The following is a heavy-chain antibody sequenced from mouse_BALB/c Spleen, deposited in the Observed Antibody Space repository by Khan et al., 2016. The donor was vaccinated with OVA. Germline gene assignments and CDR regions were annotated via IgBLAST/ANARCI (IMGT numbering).Heavy chain of an antibody. CDR1: GYTFTYYV. Sequence: QVQLKESGPELVKPGASVKMSCKASGYTFTYYVITWVKQRTGQGLEWIGEIYPGSDNAYYNERFKGKATLTADKSSNTTHMQLSSLTSEDSAVSFGAGGDGYYVYFDYWGQGTTLTVSS. J-gene: IGHJ2*01. V-gene: IGHV1-77*01. CDR2: IYPGSDNA. D-gene: IGHD2-3*01. CDR3: AGGDGYYVYFDY.